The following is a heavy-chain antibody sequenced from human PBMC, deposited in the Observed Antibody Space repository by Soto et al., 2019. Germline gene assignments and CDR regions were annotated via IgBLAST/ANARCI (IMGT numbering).Heavy chain of an antibody. V-gene: IGHV3-11*01. D-gene: IGHD3-10*01. CDR3: ARVRFGEWGYAMDV. CDR2: ISSTGSSI. Sequence: VQLVESGGGLVKPGGSLRLSCAASGLTFSDSYLNWIRHAPGKGPEWLAYISSTGSSIFYAGSVKGRFTISRDNAKNSLYLQMNSLRAEDTAMYYCARVRFGEWGYAMDVWGQGTTVTVSS. J-gene: IGHJ6*02. CDR1: GLTFSDSY.